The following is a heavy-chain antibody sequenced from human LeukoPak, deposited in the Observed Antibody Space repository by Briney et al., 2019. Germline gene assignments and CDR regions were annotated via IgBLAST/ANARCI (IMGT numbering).Heavy chain of an antibody. V-gene: IGHV3-53*01. Sequence: GGSLRLSCAASGSTVSDNYMSWVRQAPGKGLEWVPVIYSGGFTYYADSVKGRFTISRDNSKNTLYLQMNSLRAEDTAVYYCAKTGNPPTGDYWGQGTLVSVSS. CDR2: IYSGGFT. J-gene: IGHJ4*02. CDR1: GSTVSDNY. D-gene: IGHD1-1*01. CDR3: AKTGNPPTGDY.